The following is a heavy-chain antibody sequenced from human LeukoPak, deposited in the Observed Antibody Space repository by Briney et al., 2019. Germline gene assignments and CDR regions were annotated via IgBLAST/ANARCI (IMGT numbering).Heavy chain of an antibody. CDR1: EFIFDDYD. CDR2: IYSGGTT. D-gene: IGHD2-2*01. J-gene: IGHJ4*02. CDR3: ARGSSRAFDY. V-gene: IGHV3-53*01. Sequence: GGSLRLSCAAPEFIFDDYDMSWVRQAPGKGLEWVSVIYSGGTTNHADSVKGRFTVSRDNSKNTLYLQMNSLRAEDTAVYFCARGSSRAFDYWGQGTLVTVSS.